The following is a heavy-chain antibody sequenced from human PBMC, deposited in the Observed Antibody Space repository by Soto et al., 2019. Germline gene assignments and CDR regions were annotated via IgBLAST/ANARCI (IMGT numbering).Heavy chain of an antibody. CDR2: IFHGGGT. J-gene: IGHJ5*02. D-gene: IGHD1-26*01. V-gene: IGHV4-34*12. CDR3: ASGGGYWELRNNWFDP. Sequence: SETLSLTCDVSGESFSGYYWSWIRQPPGKGLEWIGQIFHGGGTNYSPSLKSRVTISVDTSKNQFSLELTSVTAADTAVYYCASGGGYWELRNNWFDPWGQGTLVTVSS. CDR1: GESFSGYY.